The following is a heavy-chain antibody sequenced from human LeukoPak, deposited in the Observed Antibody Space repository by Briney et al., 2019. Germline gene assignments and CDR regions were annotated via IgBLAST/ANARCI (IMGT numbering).Heavy chain of an antibody. V-gene: IGHV3-30*18. CDR1: GFTVSSNY. D-gene: IGHD1-26*01. Sequence: GGSLRLSCAASGFTVSSNYMSWVRQAPGKGLEWVAVISYDGSNKYYADSVKGRFTISRDNPKNTLYLQMNSLRAEDTAVYYCAKDRRVGATRDDAFDIWGQGTMVTVSS. CDR3: AKDRRVGATRDDAFDI. J-gene: IGHJ3*02. CDR2: ISYDGSNK.